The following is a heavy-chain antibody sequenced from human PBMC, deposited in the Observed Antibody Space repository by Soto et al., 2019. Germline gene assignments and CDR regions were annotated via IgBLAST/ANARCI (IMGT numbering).Heavy chain of an antibody. V-gene: IGHV4-34*01. CDR2: INHSGST. Sequence: PSETLSLTCSVYGGSFSDYYWSWTRQPPGKGLEWIGEINHSGSTNYNPSLKSRVTISVHTSKNQFSLKLSSVTAADTAVYYCARARKGSGSDYYYHYGMDVWGKGTTVTVSS. CDR1: GGSFSDYY. D-gene: IGHD3-3*01. CDR3: ARARKGSGSDYYYHYGMDV. J-gene: IGHJ6*04.